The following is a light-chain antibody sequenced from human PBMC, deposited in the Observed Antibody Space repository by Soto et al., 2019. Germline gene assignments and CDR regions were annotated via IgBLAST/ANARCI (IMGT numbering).Light chain of an antibody. CDR3: YHRSNWPLVIT. J-gene: IGKJ5*01. CDR2: DAS. Sequence: EIVLTQSPATLSLSPGERATLSCRASQTFSSHLAWYQQKPGQAPRLLIYDASKRATGIPARFSGRGSGTDFTLTIGSLEPEDFAVYYCYHRSNWPLVITFGQGTRLEIK. CDR1: QTFSSH. V-gene: IGKV3-11*01.